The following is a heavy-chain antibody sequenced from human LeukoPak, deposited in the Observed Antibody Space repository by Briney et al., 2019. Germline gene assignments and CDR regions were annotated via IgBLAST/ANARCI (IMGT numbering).Heavy chain of an antibody. D-gene: IGHD3-3*01. CDR2: IYRDGSGI. Sequence: PGGSLRLSCAASGFTFSSQWMHWVRQAPGKGLVWVSRIYRDGSGIIYADPVQGRFTISRDNAKNSLYLQMNSLRAEDTVLYYCAKATLHYDFWSGYYTFDYWGQGTLVTVSS. CDR1: GFTFSSQW. V-gene: IGHV3-74*01. CDR3: AKATLHYDFWSGYYTFDY. J-gene: IGHJ4*02.